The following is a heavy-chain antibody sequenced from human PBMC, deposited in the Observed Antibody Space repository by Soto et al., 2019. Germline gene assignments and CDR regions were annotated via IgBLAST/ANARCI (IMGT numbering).Heavy chain of an antibody. V-gene: IGHV3-30*18. D-gene: IGHD2-21*01. J-gene: IGHJ6*02. CDR3: AKDREGSSIYYYYGMDV. CDR1: GFTFSTYG. Sequence: GGSLRLSCAASGFTFSTYGMHWVRQAPGKGLEWVAVISYDGNNKYYADSVTGRFTISRDNSKNTLYLQMNSLRTEDTAIYYCAKDREGSSIYYYYGMDVWGRGTTVTVSS. CDR2: ISYDGNNK.